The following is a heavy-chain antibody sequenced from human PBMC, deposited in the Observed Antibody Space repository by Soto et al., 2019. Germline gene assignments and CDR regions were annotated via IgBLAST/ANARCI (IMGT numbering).Heavy chain of an antibody. V-gene: IGHV3-33*01. CDR1: GFTFSSYG. Sequence: QVQLVESGGGVVQPGRSLRLSCAASGFTFSSYGMHWVRQAPGKGLEWVAVIWYDGSNKYYADSVKGRFTISRDNSKNTLYLQMNSLRAEDMAVYYCARWVLWFGEQIGGMDVWGQGTTVTVSS. D-gene: IGHD3-10*01. CDR3: ARWVLWFGEQIGGMDV. CDR2: IWYDGSNK. J-gene: IGHJ6*02.